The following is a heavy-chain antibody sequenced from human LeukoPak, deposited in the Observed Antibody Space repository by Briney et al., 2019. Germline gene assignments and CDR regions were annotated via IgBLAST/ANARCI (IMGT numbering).Heavy chain of an antibody. J-gene: IGHJ4*02. Sequence: GGSLRLSCATSGFTFDDFTMHWVRQPPGKGLEWVSLIGRRGDPKYYANSLEGRFTISRDNRRRYAFLQMNSLRPDDTAFYYCIKEGRGYKYGLRDWGQGTLVTVSS. CDR2: IGRRGDPK. V-gene: IGHV3-43*01. CDR1: GFTFDDFT. D-gene: IGHD5-18*01. CDR3: IKEGRGYKYGLRD.